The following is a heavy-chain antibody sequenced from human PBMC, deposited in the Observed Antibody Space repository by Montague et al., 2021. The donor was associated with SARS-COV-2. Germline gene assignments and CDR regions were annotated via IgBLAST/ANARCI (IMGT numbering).Heavy chain of an antibody. D-gene: IGHD3-9*01. Sequence: PALVKPTQTLTLTCTFSGFSLSTPNVGVAWIRQPPGKALEWLAVIYSNGDKRYSPSLQRRLTITKDTSRHQVVLSLTNVDPLDTATYYCAHLIRYYDIFTGIPFDDWGQGTQVTVSS. CDR1: GFSLSTPNVG. CDR3: AHLIRYYDIFTGIPFDD. J-gene: IGHJ4*02. V-gene: IGHV2-5*01. CDR2: IYSNGDK.